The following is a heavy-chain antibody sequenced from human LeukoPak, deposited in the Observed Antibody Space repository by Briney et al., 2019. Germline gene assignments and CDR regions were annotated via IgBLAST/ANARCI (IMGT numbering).Heavy chain of an antibody. J-gene: IGHJ3*02. D-gene: IGHD1-26*01. V-gene: IGHV3-48*01. CDR2: ISSSSSTI. CDR3: ARVGATIAFDI. CDR1: GFTFSSYS. Sequence: GGSLRLSCAASGFTFSSYSMNWVRQAPGKGLEWVSYISSSSSTIYYADSVKGRFTISRDNAKNSLYLQMSSLRAEDTAVYYCARVGATIAFDIWGQGTMVTVSS.